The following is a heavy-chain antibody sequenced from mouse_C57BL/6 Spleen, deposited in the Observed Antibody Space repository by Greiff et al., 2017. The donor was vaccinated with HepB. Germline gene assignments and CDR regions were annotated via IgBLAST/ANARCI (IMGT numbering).Heavy chain of an antibody. CDR3: ARPYYYGSSSHYFDY. CDR2: ISSGSSTI. Sequence: EVQRVESGGGLVKPGGSLKLSCAASGFTFSDYGMHWVRQAPEKGLEWVAYISSGSSTIYYADTVKGRFTISRDNAKNTLFLQMTSLRSEDTAMYYCARPYYYGSSSHYFDYWGQGTTLTVSS. CDR1: GFTFSDYG. D-gene: IGHD1-1*01. J-gene: IGHJ2*01. V-gene: IGHV5-17*01.